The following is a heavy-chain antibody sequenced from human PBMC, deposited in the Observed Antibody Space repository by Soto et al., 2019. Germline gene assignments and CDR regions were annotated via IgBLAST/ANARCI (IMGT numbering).Heavy chain of an antibody. CDR1: GGSISSYY. CDR3: ARAGSSSGYPRDY. D-gene: IGHD6-19*01. V-gene: IGHV4-59*08. Sequence: SETLSLTCTVYGGSISSYYWSWIRQPPGKGLEWIGYIYYSGSTNYNPSLKSRVTISVDTSKNQFSLKLSSVTAADTAVYYCARAGSSSGYPRDYWGQGTLVTVSS. J-gene: IGHJ4*02. CDR2: IYYSGST.